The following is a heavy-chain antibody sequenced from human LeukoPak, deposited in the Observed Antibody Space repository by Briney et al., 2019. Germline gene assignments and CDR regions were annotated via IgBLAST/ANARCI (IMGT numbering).Heavy chain of an antibody. CDR1: GYTFTGYY. D-gene: IGHD6-13*01. CDR2: INPNSGGT. Sequence: ASVKVSCKASGYTFTGYYMHWVRQAPGQGLEWMGRINPNSGGTNSAQKFQGRVTMTRDTSISTAYMELSRLRSDDTAVYYCARELVKQLVWDYWGQGTLVTVSS. J-gene: IGHJ4*02. V-gene: IGHV1-2*06. CDR3: ARELVKQLVWDY.